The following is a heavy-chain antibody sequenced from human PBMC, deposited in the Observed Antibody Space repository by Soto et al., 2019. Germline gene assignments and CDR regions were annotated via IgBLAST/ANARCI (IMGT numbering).Heavy chain of an antibody. CDR3: ATLNGYDY. V-gene: IGHV3-74*01. CDR1: GFPFSSHW. D-gene: IGHD5-12*01. CDR2: IDNTGSSA. J-gene: IGHJ4*02. Sequence: EVRLVESGGGLVQPGGSLRLSCAASGFPFSSHWLQWVRQVPGRGLVWVSRIDNTGSSATYADSVRGRFTVSRDNAKDTLYLHMNSLRAEDTAVYYCATLNGYDYWGQGTLVTVSS.